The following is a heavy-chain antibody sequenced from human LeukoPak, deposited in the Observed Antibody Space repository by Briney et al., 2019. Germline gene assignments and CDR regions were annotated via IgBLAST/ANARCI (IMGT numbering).Heavy chain of an antibody. D-gene: IGHD2-15*01. CDR3: ARIVRYCSGGSCFPTHDWYFDL. Sequence: GGSLRLSCAASGFTFSSYDMHWVRQATGKGLEWVSAIGTAGDTNYPGSVKGRFTISRENAKNSLYLQMNSLRAGDTAVYYCARIVRYCSGGSCFPTHDWYFDLWGRGTLVTVSS. J-gene: IGHJ2*01. V-gene: IGHV3-13*01. CDR2: IGTAGDT. CDR1: GFTFSSYD.